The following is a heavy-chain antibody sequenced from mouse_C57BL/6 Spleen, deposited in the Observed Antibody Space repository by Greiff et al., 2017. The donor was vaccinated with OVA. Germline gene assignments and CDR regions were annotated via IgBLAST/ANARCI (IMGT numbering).Heavy chain of an antibody. CDR3: ARAPGSSYGAMYY. J-gene: IGHJ4*01. V-gene: IGHV5-16*01. CDR2: INYDGSST. D-gene: IGHD1-1*01. Sequence: EVKVEESEGGLVQPGSSMKFSCTASGFTFSDYYMAWVRQVPEKGLEWVANINYDGSSTYYLYSLQSRFIFSRDKAKNILYLQMSSLKSEDTATYYWARAPGSSYGAMYYWGQGPSVTVSS. CDR1: GFTFSDYY.